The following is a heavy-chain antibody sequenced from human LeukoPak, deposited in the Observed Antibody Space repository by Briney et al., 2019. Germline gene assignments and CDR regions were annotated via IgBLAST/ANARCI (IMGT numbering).Heavy chain of an antibody. D-gene: IGHD3-10*01. Sequence: GGSLRLSCAASGFTFSSYSMNWVRQAPGKGLEWVSYISSSSSTIYYADSVKGRFTISRDNAKNSLYLQMNSLRAEDTAVYYCARGITMVRGVPHNWFDPWGQGTLVTVSS. V-gene: IGHV3-48*01. J-gene: IGHJ5*02. CDR2: ISSSSSTI. CDR1: GFTFSSYS. CDR3: ARGITMVRGVPHNWFDP.